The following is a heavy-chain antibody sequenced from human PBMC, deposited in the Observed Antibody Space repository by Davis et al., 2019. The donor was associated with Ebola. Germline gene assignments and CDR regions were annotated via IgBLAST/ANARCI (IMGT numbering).Heavy chain of an antibody. V-gene: IGHV4-61*08. J-gene: IGHJ4*02. Sequence: PGGSLRLSCTVSGGSISSGDYYWSWIRQPPGKGLEWIGYIYYSGSTNYNPSLKSRVTISVDTSKNQFSLKLSSVTAADTAVYYCARALRAWDYYFDYWGQGTLVTVSS. D-gene: IGHD1-26*01. CDR3: ARALRAWDYYFDY. CDR2: IYYSGST. CDR1: GGSISSGDYY.